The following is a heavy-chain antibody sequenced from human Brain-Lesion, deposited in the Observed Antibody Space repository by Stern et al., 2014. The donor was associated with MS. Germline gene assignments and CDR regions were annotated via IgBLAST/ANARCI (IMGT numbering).Heavy chain of an antibody. CDR1: GFSFGDYA. Sequence: EVQLVESGGGLIEPGRSLRLSCTASGFSFGDYAINWIRQAQGKGLAWVGFTRSKVYGGSAEYAAAVKGRFTISRDDSKSIAYLQVNGLKTEDTAVYYCTRDRLDYGYSYFDYWGQGTLVTVSS. CDR2: TRSKVYGGSA. CDR3: TRDRLDYGYSYFDY. V-gene: IGHV3-49*03. J-gene: IGHJ4*02. D-gene: IGHD4-17*01.